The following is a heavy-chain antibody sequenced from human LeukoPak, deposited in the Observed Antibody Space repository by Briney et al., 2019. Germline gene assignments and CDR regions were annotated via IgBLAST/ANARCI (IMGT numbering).Heavy chain of an antibody. Sequence: PSETLSLTCTVSGGSISSYYWSWIRQPPGKGLEWIGYIYYSGSTNYNPSLKSRVTISVDTSKNQFSLKLSSATAADTAVYYCARQSGLDYSSGWYYFDYWGQGTLVTVSS. D-gene: IGHD6-19*01. J-gene: IGHJ4*02. CDR2: IYYSGST. CDR3: ARQSGLDYSSGWYYFDY. V-gene: IGHV4-59*08. CDR1: GGSISSYY.